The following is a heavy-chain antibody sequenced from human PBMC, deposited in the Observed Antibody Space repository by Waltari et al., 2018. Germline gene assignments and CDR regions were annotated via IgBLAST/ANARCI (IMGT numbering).Heavy chain of an antibody. CDR3: ARGGGGHLDY. CDR2: MPSDGIYK. D-gene: IGHD2-15*01. CDR1: GYTFSSTS. V-gene: IGHV3-33*01. J-gene: IGHJ4*02. Sequence: QVQLVQSGGGVVQPGRSLRVSCAASGYTFSSTSMHWVRQAPGKGLGWVASMPSDGIYKDYGDSVKGRYTVSRDNSENTLYLQMNSLRAEDTAVYYCARGGGGHLDYWGQGTPVTVSS.